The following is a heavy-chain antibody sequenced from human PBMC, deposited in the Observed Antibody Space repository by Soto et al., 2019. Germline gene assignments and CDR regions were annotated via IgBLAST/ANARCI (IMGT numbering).Heavy chain of an antibody. CDR2: ISYSGTT. D-gene: IGHD3-9*01. CDR3: EREEAVRFERCFDA. Sequence: SLSLTWTVAGGSSSTTKHDWNWIRQPPGKGLEWIGFISYSGTTYYNPSLKSRITISLDTSKNQFSLKLSSVTAADTAVYYCEREEAVRFERCFDACGQGAPVTVS. J-gene: IGHJ5*02. V-gene: IGHV4-30-4*08. CDR1: GGSSSTTKHD.